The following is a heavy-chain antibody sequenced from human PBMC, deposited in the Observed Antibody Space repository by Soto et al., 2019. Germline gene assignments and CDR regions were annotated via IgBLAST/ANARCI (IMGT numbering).Heavy chain of an antibody. D-gene: IGHD5-18*01. CDR3: ARDTGYRLYYYGMDG. CDR1: GGSISSYY. CDR2: IYYSGST. J-gene: IGHJ6*02. Sequence: QVQLQESGPGLVKPSETLSLTCNVSGGSISSYYWSWIRQPPGKGLEWIGYIYYSGSTNYNPSLKSRVTISVDTSKYQFSLKLSSVTAADTAVYYCARDTGYRLYYYGMDGWGQGTTVTASS. V-gene: IGHV4-59*01.